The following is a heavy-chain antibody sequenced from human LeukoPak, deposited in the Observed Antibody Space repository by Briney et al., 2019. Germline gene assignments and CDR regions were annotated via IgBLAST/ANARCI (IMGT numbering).Heavy chain of an antibody. V-gene: IGHV4-39*07. J-gene: IGHJ4*02. D-gene: IGHD3-10*01. CDR2: IYYSGTT. CDR3: ARGGFYGHPFDF. CDR1: GVSISDSIYY. Sequence: SETLSLTCTVSGVSISDSIYYWGWLRQPPGKGLEWIGSIYYSGTTYYSPSLESRVTISVDTSNNQVSLNLNSVAAADTAIYFCARGGFYGHPFDFGGQGTLVTVSS.